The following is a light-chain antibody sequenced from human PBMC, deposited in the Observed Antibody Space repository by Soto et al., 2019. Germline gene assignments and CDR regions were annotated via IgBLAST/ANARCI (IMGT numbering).Light chain of an antibody. J-gene: IGKJ2*01. CDR3: QQYNSYSPYT. Sequence: DIQMTQSPSTLSASIGDRVTITCRASQSIRNRLAWYQQKPGKAPKLLIYDASSLESGVPSRFSGSGSGTEFTLTISSLQPDDFATYYCQQYNSYSPYTFGQGTKLEIK. V-gene: IGKV1-5*01. CDR1: QSIRNR. CDR2: DAS.